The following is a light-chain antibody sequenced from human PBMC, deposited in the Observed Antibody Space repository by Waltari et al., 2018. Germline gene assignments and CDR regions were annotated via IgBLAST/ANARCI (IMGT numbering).Light chain of an antibody. Sequence: QSALTQPRSVSGSPGQSVTISCAGTGSDVGDFNSVSWYQQHPGKAPKRVIFDVSKRPSGVPDRFSVSKSGTSASLTVSGLQAEDEADYYCCSYAGIWVFGGGTKLTVL. V-gene: IGLV2-11*01. J-gene: IGLJ3*02. CDR1: GSDVGDFNS. CDR2: DVS. CDR3: CSYAGIWV.